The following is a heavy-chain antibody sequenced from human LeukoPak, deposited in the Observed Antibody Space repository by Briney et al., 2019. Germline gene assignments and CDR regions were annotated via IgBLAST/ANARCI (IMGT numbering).Heavy chain of an antibody. J-gene: IGHJ4*02. CDR3: AKDYHSSGWSEYYFDY. D-gene: IGHD6-19*01. CDR2: ISGSGGST. CDR1: GFTFSSYA. Sequence: GGSLRLSCAASGFTFSSYAMSWVRQAPGKGLERVSAISGSGGSTYYADSVKGRFTISRDNSKNTLYLQMNSLRAEDTAVYYCAKDYHSSGWSEYYFDYWGQGTLVTVSS. V-gene: IGHV3-23*01.